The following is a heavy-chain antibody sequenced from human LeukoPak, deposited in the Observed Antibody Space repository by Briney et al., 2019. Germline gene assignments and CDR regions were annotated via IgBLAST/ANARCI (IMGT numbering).Heavy chain of an antibody. Sequence: GGSLRLSCAASGFTFSSYGMHWVRQAPGKGLEWVAVIWYDGSNKCYADSVKGRFTISRDNSENTLYLQMNSLRAEDTAVYYCARRRQYSSSSGLDYWGQGTLVTVSS. V-gene: IGHV3-33*01. J-gene: IGHJ4*02. D-gene: IGHD6-6*01. CDR2: IWYDGSNK. CDR1: GFTFSSYG. CDR3: ARRRQYSSSSGLDY.